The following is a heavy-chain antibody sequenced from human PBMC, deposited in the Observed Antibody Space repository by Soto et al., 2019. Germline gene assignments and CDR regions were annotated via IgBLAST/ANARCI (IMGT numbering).Heavy chain of an antibody. Sequence: GGSLRLGCAASGFTFSSYSMNWVRQAPGKGREWVSSISSSSSYIYYADSVKGRFTISRDNAKNSLYLQMNSLRAEDTAVYYCARPKGNSSSSNYYYGMDVWGQGTTVTVSS. V-gene: IGHV3-21*01. CDR2: ISSSSSYI. J-gene: IGHJ6*02. D-gene: IGHD6-6*01. CDR3: ARPKGNSSSSNYYYGMDV. CDR1: GFTFSSYS.